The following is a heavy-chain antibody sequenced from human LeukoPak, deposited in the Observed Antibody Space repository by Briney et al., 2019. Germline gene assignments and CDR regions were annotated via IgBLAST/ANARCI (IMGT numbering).Heavy chain of an antibody. D-gene: IGHD6-19*01. J-gene: IGHJ4*02. CDR2: IKEDGSEA. CDR1: GFTFSNYW. CDR3: ARDDSSGRSWDY. Sequence: PGGSLRLSCAVSGFTFSNYWMSCVRQAPGKGREWVSNIKEDGSEAYYVDSMKGRLTMSRDNAKNSLSLQMDSLRAEDTAVYYCARDDSSGRSWDYWGQGTLVTVSS. V-gene: IGHV3-7*01.